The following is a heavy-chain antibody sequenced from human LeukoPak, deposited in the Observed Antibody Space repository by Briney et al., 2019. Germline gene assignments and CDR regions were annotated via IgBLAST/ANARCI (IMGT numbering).Heavy chain of an antibody. CDR1: GYTFTSYG. CDR3: ARGDTMIVVDAFDI. CDR2: ISAYNGNT. J-gene: IGHJ3*02. Sequence: GASVKVSCKASGYTFTSYGISWVRQAPGQGLEWMGWISAYNGNTNYAQKLQGRVTMTTDTSTSTAYMELRSLRFDDTAVYYCARGDTMIVVDAFDIWGQGTMVTVSS. D-gene: IGHD3-22*01. V-gene: IGHV1-18*01.